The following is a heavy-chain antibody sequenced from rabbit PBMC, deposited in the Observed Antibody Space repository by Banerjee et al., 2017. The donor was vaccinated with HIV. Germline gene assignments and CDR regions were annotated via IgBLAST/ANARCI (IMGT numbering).Heavy chain of an antibody. Sequence: QSLEESGGDLVKPGGSLTLTCTASGFSFSNKYVMSWVRQAPGKGLEWIACINSSSGNTVYATWAKGRFTISKTSSTTVTLQMTRLTAADTVTYFCARDLAGVIGLNLNLWGPGTLFTVS. D-gene: IGHD4-1*01. V-gene: IGHV1S40*01. J-gene: IGHJ4*01. CDR3: ARDLAGVIGLNLNL. CDR1: GFSFSNKYV. CDR2: INSSSGNT.